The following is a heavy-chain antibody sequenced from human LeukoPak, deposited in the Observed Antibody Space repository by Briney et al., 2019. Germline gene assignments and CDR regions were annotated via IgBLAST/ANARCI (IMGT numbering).Heavy chain of an antibody. D-gene: IGHD2-21*01. CDR1: GGSISSNGYY. CDR2: IYYSGST. J-gene: IGHJ4*02. V-gene: IGHV4-39*01. Sequence: SETLSLTCTVSGGSISSNGYYWDWIRQPPGKGLEWIGSIYYSGSTYYNLSLTSRVTISVDTSKNQFSLKLSSVTAADTAVYYCARLLRWVYYFDSWGQGTLVTVSS. CDR3: ARLLRWVYYFDS.